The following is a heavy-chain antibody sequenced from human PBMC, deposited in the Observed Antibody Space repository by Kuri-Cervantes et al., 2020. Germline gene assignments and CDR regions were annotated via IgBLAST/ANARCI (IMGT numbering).Heavy chain of an antibody. V-gene: IGHV3-7*03. Sequence: GEFRKISCEASGFTFSKAWMSWVRQAPGKGLEWVANIKEDGSENNYVASVKGRFTISRDNAKNSLYLQRNSRRAEDTAVYYCARVFSPAAIDYWGQGTQVTVSS. D-gene: IGHD2-2*01. CDR2: IKEDGSEN. CDR3: ARVFSPAAIDY. CDR1: GFTFSKAW. J-gene: IGHJ4*02.